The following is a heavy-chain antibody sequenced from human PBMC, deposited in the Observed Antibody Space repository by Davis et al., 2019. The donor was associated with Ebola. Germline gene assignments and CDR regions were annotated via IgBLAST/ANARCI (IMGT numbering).Heavy chain of an antibody. D-gene: IGHD1-1*01. CDR3: SRAQFPTTSDH. V-gene: IGHV1-18*04. CDR1: GYTFTNYG. CDR2: INPHNGNT. Sequence: ASVKVSCKASGYTFTNYGITWVRQAPGQGLEWMGWINPHNGNTNYAQSVQGRVTMTTDTSTSTAYMEVGSLRSDDTAVYYCSRAQFPTTSDHWGQGTLVTVS. J-gene: IGHJ4*02.